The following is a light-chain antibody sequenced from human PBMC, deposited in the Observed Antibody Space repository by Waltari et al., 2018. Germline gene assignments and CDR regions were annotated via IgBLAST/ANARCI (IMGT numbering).Light chain of an antibody. CDR3: MQALQTPRT. Sequence: DIVMTQSPVSLPVTPGEQASISCRSSQSLLHSNTHNYLDWYVQKPGQSPQLLIYVGSIRASGVPDRFSGRGSGTYFTLKISRVETEDVGVYYCMQALQTPRTFGQGTKVEI. CDR1: QSLLHSNTHNY. J-gene: IGKJ1*01. CDR2: VGS. V-gene: IGKV2-28*01.